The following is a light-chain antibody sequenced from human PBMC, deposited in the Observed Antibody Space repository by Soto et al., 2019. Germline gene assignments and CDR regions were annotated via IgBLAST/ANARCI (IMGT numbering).Light chain of an antibody. Sequence: QSVVRQPPSASGTPGQRVTISCSGSSSNIGSNIVNWYQQLPGTAPKLLIFNNNQRPSGVPDRFSGSKSGTSASLAISGLQSEDEADYYCAAWDDSLTGVIFGGGTKLTVL. CDR2: NNN. CDR1: SSNIGSNI. CDR3: AAWDDSLTGVI. J-gene: IGLJ2*01. V-gene: IGLV1-44*01.